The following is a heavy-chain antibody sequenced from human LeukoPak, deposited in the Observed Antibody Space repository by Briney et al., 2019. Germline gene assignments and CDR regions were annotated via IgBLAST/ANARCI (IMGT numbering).Heavy chain of an antibody. CDR2: MNPNSGRR. CDR3: ARGLRSDY. D-gene: IGHD3-16*02. CDR1: GYTFSNYD. Sequence: ASVKGSCTTSGYTFSNYDINWVRQAPVQGLEWMGWMNPNSGRRVYVQKIQGRVTMTRNSSINTAYMELTSLRSDATAVYYCARGLRSDYWGQGTLVTVSS. V-gene: IGHV1-8*01. J-gene: IGHJ4*02.